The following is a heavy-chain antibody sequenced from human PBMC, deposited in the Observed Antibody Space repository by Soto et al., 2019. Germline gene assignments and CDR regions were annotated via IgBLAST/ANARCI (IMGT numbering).Heavy chain of an antibody. CDR3: YRYEHGDGDLDS. D-gene: IGHD7-27*01. CDR2: IYHTGST. Sequence: SETLSLTCTVSGRSISNYYWTWIRQPPGKGLEWIGYIYHTGSTNYNPSLKSRVTISVDTSKNQFSLKLSSVTAADTAVYYCYRYEHGDGDLDSWCQGMLFPVSS. J-gene: IGHJ4*02. CDR1: GRSISNYY. V-gene: IGHV4-59*01.